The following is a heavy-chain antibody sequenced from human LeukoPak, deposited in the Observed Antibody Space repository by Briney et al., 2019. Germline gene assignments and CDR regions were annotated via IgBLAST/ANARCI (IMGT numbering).Heavy chain of an antibody. CDR2: IIPIFGTA. V-gene: IGHV1-69*13. CDR1: GGTFSSYA. J-gene: IGHJ6*03. D-gene: IGHD5-18*01. Sequence: SVKVSCKASGGTFSSYAISWVRQAPGQGLERMGGIIPIFGTANYAQKFQGRVTITADESTSTAYMELSSLRSEDTAVYYCARGEGVDTATGDYYYYYMDVWGKGTTVTVSS. CDR3: ARGEGVDTATGDYYYYYMDV.